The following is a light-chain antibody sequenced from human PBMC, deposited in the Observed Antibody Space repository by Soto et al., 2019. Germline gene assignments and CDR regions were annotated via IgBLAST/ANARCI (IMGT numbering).Light chain of an antibody. V-gene: IGKV3-20*01. CDR3: QHYGSSPPLT. Sequence: EFVLTQSPGTLSLSPGERATLSCRASQSVSSSYLAWYQQKPGQAPRILIHGASTRATDIPDRFSGSGSGTDFTLTISRLEPEDFAVYYCQHYGSSPPLTFGGGTKVEIK. CDR1: QSVSSSY. J-gene: IGKJ4*01. CDR2: GAS.